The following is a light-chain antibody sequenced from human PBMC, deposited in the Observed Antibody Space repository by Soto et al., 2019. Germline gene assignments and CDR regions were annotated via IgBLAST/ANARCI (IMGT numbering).Light chain of an antibody. V-gene: IGLV1-40*01. Sequence: QSVLTQPPSVSGAPGQRVTISCTGSSSNIGAGYDVHWYQPLPGTAPKLLIYGNSNRPSGVPDRFSGSKSGTSASLAITGLQAEDEADYYCQSYDSSLSGNVVFGGGTKLTVL. CDR1: SSNIGAGYD. CDR2: GNS. J-gene: IGLJ2*01. CDR3: QSYDSSLSGNVV.